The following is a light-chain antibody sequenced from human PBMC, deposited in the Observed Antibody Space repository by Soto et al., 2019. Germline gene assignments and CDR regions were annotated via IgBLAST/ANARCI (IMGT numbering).Light chain of an antibody. J-gene: IGLJ1*01. CDR3: CSYTSSSTHV. CDR1: SSDVGGYNF. V-gene: IGLV2-14*03. CDR2: DVN. Sequence: QSALTQPASVSGSPGQSITISCTGTSSDVGGYNFVSWYQQHPGKVPKLMVFDVNRRPSGVSDRFSGSKSGNTASLTISGLQAEDEGDYYCCSYTSSSTHVFGSGTKLTVL.